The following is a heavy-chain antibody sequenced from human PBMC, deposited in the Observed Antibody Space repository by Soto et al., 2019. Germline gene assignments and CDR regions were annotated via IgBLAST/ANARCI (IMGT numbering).Heavy chain of an antibody. CDR2: IWYDGNNK. Sequence: GGSLRLSCAASGFTFSSYGMHWVRQAPGKGLEWVAVIWYDGNNKYYADSVKGRFTISRDNSKNTLYVQMTSLRAEDTAIYYCARGLHSRFDYWGQGTLVTVST. V-gene: IGHV3-33*01. D-gene: IGHD2-21*01. J-gene: IGHJ4*02. CDR1: GFTFSSYG. CDR3: ARGLHSRFDY.